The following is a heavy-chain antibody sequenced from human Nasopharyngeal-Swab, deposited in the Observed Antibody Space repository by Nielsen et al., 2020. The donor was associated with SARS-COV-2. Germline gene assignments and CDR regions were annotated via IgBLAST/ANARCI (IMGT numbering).Heavy chain of an antibody. Sequence: GGSLRLSCAASGFTFSSYGMHWVRQAPGKGLEWVAVISYDGSNTYYADSVKGRFTISRDNSKNTLYLQMNSLRAEDTAVYYCARANSSSWSFDYWGQGTLVTVSS. CDR3: ARANSSSWSFDY. CDR2: ISYDGSNT. V-gene: IGHV3-30*03. CDR1: GFTFSSYG. J-gene: IGHJ4*02. D-gene: IGHD6-13*01.